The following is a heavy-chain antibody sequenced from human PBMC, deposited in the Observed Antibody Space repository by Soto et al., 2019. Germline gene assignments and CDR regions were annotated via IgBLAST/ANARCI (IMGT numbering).Heavy chain of an antibody. V-gene: IGHV4-30-2*01. CDR1: GGSISSGGYS. Sequence: KPSETLSLTXAVSGGSISSGGYSWSWIRQPPGKGLEWIGYIYHSGSTYYNPSLKSRVTISVDRSKNQFSLKLSSVTAADTAVYYCARVRYSGYADYWGQGTLVTV. D-gene: IGHD5-12*01. CDR2: IYHSGST. J-gene: IGHJ4*02. CDR3: ARVRYSGYADY.